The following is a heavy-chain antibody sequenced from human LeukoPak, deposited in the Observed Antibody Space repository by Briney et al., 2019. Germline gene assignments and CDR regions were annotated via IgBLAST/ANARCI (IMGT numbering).Heavy chain of an antibody. Sequence: GGSLRLSCVGSGFSFSSYSMNWVRQAPGKGLEWVSYISSSGSTIYYAESVKGRFTISRDNAKNSLHLQMNSLRAEDTAVYYCAELGITMIGGVWGKGTTVTIS. D-gene: IGHD3-10*02. CDR3: AELGITMIGGV. CDR2: ISSSGSTI. V-gene: IGHV3-48*04. J-gene: IGHJ6*03. CDR1: GFSFSSYS.